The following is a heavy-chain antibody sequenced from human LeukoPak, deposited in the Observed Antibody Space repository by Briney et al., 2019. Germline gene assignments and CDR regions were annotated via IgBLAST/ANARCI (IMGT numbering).Heavy chain of an antibody. J-gene: IGHJ4*02. D-gene: IGHD3-10*01. CDR1: GYFISSGYY. CDR3: ARVRGSGSYYMAFDY. Sequence: PSETLSLTCTVSGYFISSGYYWGWIRPPPGKGLEWIGIIYHSGSTYYNPSLKSRVTISVDTSKNQFSLKLSSVTAADTAVCYCARVRGSGSYYMAFDYWGQGTLVTVSS. CDR2: IYHSGST. V-gene: IGHV4-38-2*02.